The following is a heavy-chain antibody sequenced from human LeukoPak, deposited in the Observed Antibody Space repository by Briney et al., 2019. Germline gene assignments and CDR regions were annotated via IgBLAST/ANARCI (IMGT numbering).Heavy chain of an antibody. Sequence: SETLSLTCAVYGGSFSGCYWSWIRQPPGKGLEWIGEINHSGSTNYNPSLKGRVTISVDTSKNQFSLKLSSVTAADTAVYYCARGMYSSGWPIDYWGQGTLVTVSS. CDR2: INHSGST. CDR1: GGSFSGCY. CDR3: ARGMYSSGWPIDY. D-gene: IGHD6-19*01. V-gene: IGHV4-34*01. J-gene: IGHJ4*02.